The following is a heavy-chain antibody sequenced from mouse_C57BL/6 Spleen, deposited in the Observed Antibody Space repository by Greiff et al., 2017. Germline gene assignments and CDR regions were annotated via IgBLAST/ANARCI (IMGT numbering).Heavy chain of an antibody. CDR3: ARYYGSSFDY. D-gene: IGHD1-1*01. V-gene: IGHV5-6*02. CDR2: ISSGGSYT. J-gene: IGHJ2*01. Sequence: VKLVESGGDLVKPGGSLKLSCAASGFTFSSYGMSWVRQTPDKRLEWVATISSGGSYTYYPDSVKGRFTISRDNAKNTLYLQMSSLKSEDTAMYYCARYYGSSFDYWGQGTTLTVSS. CDR1: GFTFSSYG.